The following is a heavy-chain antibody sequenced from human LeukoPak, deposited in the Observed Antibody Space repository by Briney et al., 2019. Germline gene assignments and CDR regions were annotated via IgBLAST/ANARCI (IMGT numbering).Heavy chain of an antibody. CDR1: GFTFSDYA. CDR3: ARTSRESNDCDY. Sequence: PGGSLRLSCAASGFTFSDYAMSWVRQGPGKGLAWVSSISAGGGTTYYADSVKGRFTISRDNSKNTLCLQMNSLRAEDTAVYYCARTSRESNDCDYWGQGTLVPVSS. D-gene: IGHD1-14*01. J-gene: IGHJ4*02. CDR2: ISAGGGTT. V-gene: IGHV3-23*01.